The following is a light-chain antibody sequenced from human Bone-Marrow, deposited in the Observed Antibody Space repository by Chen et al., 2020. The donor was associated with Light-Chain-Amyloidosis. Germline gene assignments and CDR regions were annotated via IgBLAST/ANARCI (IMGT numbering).Light chain of an antibody. CDR1: NIGSTS. CDR2: DDS. V-gene: IGLV3-21*02. CDR3: QVWDRSSDHPV. J-gene: IGLJ3*02. Sequence: SYVLTKPSSVSVAPGQTATIACGGNNIGSTSVHWYQQTPGQAPLLVVYDDSDRPSGIPERWSGSNSGNTATLTLSRVEAEDEAGDYCQVWDRSSDHPVFGGGTKLTVL.